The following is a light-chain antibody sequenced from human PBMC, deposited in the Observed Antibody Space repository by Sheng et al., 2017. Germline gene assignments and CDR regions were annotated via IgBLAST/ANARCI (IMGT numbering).Light chain of an antibody. CDR2: DDT. CDR1: NIGSKS. J-gene: IGLJ2*01. V-gene: IGLV3-21*02. Sequence: SYVLTQPPSVSVAPGQTATITCGGNNIGSKSVHWYQQKSGQAPVLVVYDDTDRPSGIPERFSGSNSGNTATLTISRVEVGDEADYYCQVWDSSRGVVFGGGTKLTV. CDR3: QVWDSSRGVV.